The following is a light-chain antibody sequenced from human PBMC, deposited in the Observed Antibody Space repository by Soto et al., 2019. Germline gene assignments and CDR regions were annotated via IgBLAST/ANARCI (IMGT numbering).Light chain of an antibody. CDR1: SSNFARNT. CDR3: ATWDDSLNGVV. CDR2: NNN. Sequence: QSVLTQPPSASGTPGQTVTISCSGSSSNFARNTESWYQEVPGTAPKLLIYNNNQRPSGVPDRFSASKSGTSASLVISGLQSEDEANYYCATWDDSLNGVVFGGGTQLTVL. J-gene: IGLJ2*01. V-gene: IGLV1-44*01.